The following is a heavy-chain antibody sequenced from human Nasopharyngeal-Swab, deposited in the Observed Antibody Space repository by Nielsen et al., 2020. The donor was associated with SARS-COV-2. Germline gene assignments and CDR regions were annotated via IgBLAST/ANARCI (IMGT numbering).Heavy chain of an antibody. V-gene: IGHV3-23*01. J-gene: IGHJ6*02. CDR2: SGSGDTT. CDR1: GFTFSSYA. CDR3: ANCGTTAYYGMDV. D-gene: IGHD1-7*01. Sequence: GESLKISCAASGFTFSSYAMSWVRQAPGKGLEWVSISGSGDTTYYADSVKGRFTISRDNSKNTLYLQMNSLRAEDTAVYYCANCGTTAYYGMDVWGQGTTVTVSS.